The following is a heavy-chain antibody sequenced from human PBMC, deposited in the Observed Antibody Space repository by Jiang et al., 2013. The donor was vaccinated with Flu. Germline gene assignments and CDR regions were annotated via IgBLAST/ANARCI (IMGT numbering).Heavy chain of an antibody. D-gene: IGHD2-15*01. CDR1: GGSMSRYY. V-gene: IGHV4-59*13. Sequence: GSGLVKPSETLSLTCTVSGGSMSRYYWGWIRQAPGKGLEWIGYISSSGSTNYNPSLQSRTTISLDTSKNQFSLSLNSVTAADTATYYCARDLGYCSGGFCNSGFYYGMDVWGQGTTVSVSS. J-gene: IGHJ6*02. CDR2: ISSSGST. CDR3: ARDLGYCSGGFCNSGFYYGMDV.